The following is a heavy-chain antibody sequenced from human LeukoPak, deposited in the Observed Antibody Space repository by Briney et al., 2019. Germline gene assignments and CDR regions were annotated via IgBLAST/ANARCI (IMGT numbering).Heavy chain of an antibody. CDR2: MNPNRGNT. V-gene: IGHV1-8*01. CDR3: ARVSGSYYSLRYYYGMDV. J-gene: IGHJ6*02. CDR1: GYTFTSYD. D-gene: IGHD1-26*01. Sequence: ASVKVSCKASGYTFTSYDTNWVRQATGQGLEWMGWMNPNRGNTGYAQKFQGRVTMTRNTSISTAYMELSSLRSEDTAVYYCARVSGSYYSLRYYYGMDVWGQGTTVTVSS.